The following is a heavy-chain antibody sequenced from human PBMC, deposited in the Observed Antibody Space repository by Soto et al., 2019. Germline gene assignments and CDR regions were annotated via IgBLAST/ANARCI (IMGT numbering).Heavy chain of an antibody. CDR3: AEPRPRTSVNPNPLPHLGH. D-gene: IGHD2-2*01. Sequence: QVQLVQSGAEVKKPGASVKVSCKASGYTFTSYGISWVRQAPGQGLEWMGWISAYNGNTNYAQKLQGRVTMTTDTSTSTAYMELGSLGSDRTALYFCAEPRPRTSVNPNPLPHLGHRGQGTLVTVSS. CDR2: ISAYNGNT. V-gene: IGHV1-18*01. CDR1: GYTFTSYG. J-gene: IGHJ4*02.